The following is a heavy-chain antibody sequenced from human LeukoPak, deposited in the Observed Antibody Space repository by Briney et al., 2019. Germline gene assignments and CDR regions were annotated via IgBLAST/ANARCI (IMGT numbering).Heavy chain of an antibody. CDR1: GGSISSSSYY. CDR2: SYYSGST. V-gene: IGHV4-39*01. CDR3: ARALPPYCSGGSCYSVEYIYYYDSRRLYYFDY. Sequence: PSETLSLTCTVSGGSISSSSYYWGRIRQPPGKGLDWIGSSYYSGSTYYNPSLKSRVTISVDTSNNQFSLRLSSVTAADTAVYYCARALPPYCSGGSCYSVEYIYYYDSRRLYYFDYWGQGTLVTVSS. J-gene: IGHJ4*02. D-gene: IGHD2-15*01.